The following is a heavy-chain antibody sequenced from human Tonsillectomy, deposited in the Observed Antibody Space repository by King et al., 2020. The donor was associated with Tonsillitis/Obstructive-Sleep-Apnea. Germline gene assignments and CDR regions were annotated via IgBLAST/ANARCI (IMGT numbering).Heavy chain of an antibody. CDR3: ARERDWVPDY. V-gene: IGHV3-7*03. J-gene: IGHJ4*02. D-gene: IGHD3/OR15-3a*01. Sequence: VQLVESGGDLVQPGGSLRLSCAASGFTFSNYWMTRVRQAPGKGLEWVANIKQDGSEKYYVDSVKGRFTISRDNAKNSLYLQMNSLSAEDTAVYYCARERDWVPDYWGQGTLVTVSS. CDR2: IKQDGSEK. CDR1: GFTFSNYW.